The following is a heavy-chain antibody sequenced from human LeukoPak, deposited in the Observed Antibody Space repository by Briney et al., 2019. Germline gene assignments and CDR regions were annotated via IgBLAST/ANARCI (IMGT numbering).Heavy chain of an antibody. CDR2: ISLTGTT. CDR1: GDSGSSHY. CDR3: ARIESGGTYFYYYYMDV. V-gene: IGHV4-59*02. J-gene: IGHJ6*03. D-gene: IGHD1-26*01. Sequence: SKTLSLTCAVSGDSGSSHYRTWIRQPPGKGLEWIGYISLTGTTNYNPSLKSRVTISVDPFKSQFSLILTSVTAADTAVYYCARIESGGTYFYYYYMDVWGKGTAVTVSS.